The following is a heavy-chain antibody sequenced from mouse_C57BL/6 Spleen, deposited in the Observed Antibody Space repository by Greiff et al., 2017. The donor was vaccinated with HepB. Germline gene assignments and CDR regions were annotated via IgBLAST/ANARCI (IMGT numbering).Heavy chain of an antibody. D-gene: IGHD1-1*01. CDR2: IDPSDSYT. V-gene: IGHV1-69*01. J-gene: IGHJ4*01. Sequence: QVQLQQPGAELVMPGASVKLSCKASGYTFTSYWMHWVKQRPGQGLEWIGEIDPSDSYTNYNQKFKGKSTLTVDKSSSTAYMQLSSLTSEDSAVYYCARCTTVVDAMDYWGQGTSVTVSS. CDR3: ARCTTVVDAMDY. CDR1: GYTFTSYW.